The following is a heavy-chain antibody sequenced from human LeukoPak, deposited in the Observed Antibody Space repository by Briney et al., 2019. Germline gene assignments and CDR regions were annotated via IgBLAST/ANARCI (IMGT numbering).Heavy chain of an antibody. Sequence: GASVKVSCKASGYTFTSYGISWVRQAPGQGLEWMGWISAYNGNTNYAQKLQGRVTMTTDTSTSTAYMELRSLRSDDTAVYYCARRQYYDSSGYAYYFDYWGQGTLVTVSS. V-gene: IGHV1-18*01. CDR2: ISAYNGNT. CDR3: ARRQYYDSSGYAYYFDY. D-gene: IGHD3-22*01. J-gene: IGHJ4*02. CDR1: GYTFTSYG.